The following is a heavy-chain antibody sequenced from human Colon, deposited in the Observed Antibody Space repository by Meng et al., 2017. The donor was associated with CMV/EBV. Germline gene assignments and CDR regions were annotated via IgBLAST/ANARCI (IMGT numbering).Heavy chain of an antibody. CDR2: IHHDGST. CDR1: GGSFSGYH. D-gene: IGHD3-3*01. Sequence: QVRLQQWGAQLLKPSETLALTCSVSGGSFSGYHWTWIRLPPGKGLEWIGEIHHDGSTNYSPSLESRVIISVDTSKNQFSLTLSSVTAADTAVYYCSRGREREWPTSDYWGQGTLVTVSS. J-gene: IGHJ4*02. V-gene: IGHV4-34*01. CDR3: SRGREREWPTSDY.